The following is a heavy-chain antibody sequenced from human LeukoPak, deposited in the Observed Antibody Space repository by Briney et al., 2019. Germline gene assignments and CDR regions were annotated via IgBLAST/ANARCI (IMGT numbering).Heavy chain of an antibody. D-gene: IGHD3-16*01. V-gene: IGHV3-23*01. J-gene: IGHJ4*02. Sequence: PGGSLRLSCAASGFTFSSYAMSWVRQAPGKGLEWVSAISGSGGSTYYADSVKGRFTISRDNSKNTLYLPMNSLRAEDTAVYYCAKDLERGGGGFDYWGQGTLVTVSS. CDR2: ISGSGGST. CDR1: GFTFSSYA. CDR3: AKDLERGGGGFDY.